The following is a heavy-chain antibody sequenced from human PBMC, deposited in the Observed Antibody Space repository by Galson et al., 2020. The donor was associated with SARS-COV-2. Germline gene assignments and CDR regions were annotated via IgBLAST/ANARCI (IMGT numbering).Heavy chain of an antibody. Sequence: SETLSLTCAVYGGSLSGYSWTWLRQHPGKGLEWIGEINIAGNPNYSPTLTRRVPISADTSQTQFSLNLTSVTAADTALYYCARGHRGVVPSPVLGLGPFYPYYYMDVWDKGTTVTVSS. CDR3: ARGHRGVVPSPVLGLGPFYPYYYMDV. D-gene: IGHD3-10*01. V-gene: IGHV4-34*01. CDR2: INIAGNP. CDR1: GGSLSGYS. J-gene: IGHJ6*03.